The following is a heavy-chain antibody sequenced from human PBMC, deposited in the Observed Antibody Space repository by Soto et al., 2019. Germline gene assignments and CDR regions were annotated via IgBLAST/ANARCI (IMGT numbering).Heavy chain of an antibody. V-gene: IGHV1-69*01. CDR1: GDTFSKYA. CDR3: VPLHPSRILGRPGMDV. CDR2: VLPLFGTT. Sequence: QVQLVQSGAEVKKPGSSVKVSCKASGDTFSKYAITWVRQAPGQGLEWMGGVLPLFGTTNYAQKFQGRVTITADEATTTGYMELSFLRSEDTAVYYCVPLHPSRILGRPGMDVWGQGTTVTVSS. D-gene: IGHD6-6*01. J-gene: IGHJ6*02.